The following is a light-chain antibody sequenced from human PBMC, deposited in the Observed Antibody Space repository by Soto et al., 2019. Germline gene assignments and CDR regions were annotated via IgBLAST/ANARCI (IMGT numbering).Light chain of an antibody. Sequence: QSVLTQPASVSGSPGQSITISCTGTSSDVGGYNYVSWYQQHPGKAPKLMSYDVSNRPSGVSNRFSGSKSGNTASLTIAELQAEDEADYYCSSYTSSSTLVFGGGTKLTVL. J-gene: IGLJ2*01. V-gene: IGLV2-14*01. CDR3: SSYTSSSTLV. CDR2: DVS. CDR1: SSDVGGYNY.